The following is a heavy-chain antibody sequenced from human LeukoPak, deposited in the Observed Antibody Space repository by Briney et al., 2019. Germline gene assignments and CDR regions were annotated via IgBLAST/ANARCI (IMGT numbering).Heavy chain of an antibody. Sequence: GGSLRLSCAASGFTFSSYSMNWVRQAPGKGLEWVSYISSSSSTIYYADSVKGRFTISRDNAKNSLYLQMNSLRAEDTAVYYRARDQGRRGVSLDYWGQGTLVTVSS. CDR3: ARDQGRRGVSLDY. CDR1: GFTFSSYS. D-gene: IGHD3-16*01. CDR2: ISSSSSTI. V-gene: IGHV3-48*01. J-gene: IGHJ4*02.